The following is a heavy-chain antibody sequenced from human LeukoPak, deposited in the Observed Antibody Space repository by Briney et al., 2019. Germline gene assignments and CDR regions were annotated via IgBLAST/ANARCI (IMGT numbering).Heavy chain of an antibody. CDR2: IHYSGTT. D-gene: IGHD3-16*02. CDR3: ARHRYDYVWGSYRYTGTNDAFDI. V-gene: IGHV4-59*08. J-gene: IGHJ3*02. CDR1: GASISSDY. Sequence: PSETLSLTCTVSGASISSDYWSWIRQPPGKGLEWIGYIHYSGTTNYNPSLKSRVTISLDTSKNQFSLKLSSVTAADTAVYYCARHRYDYVWGSYRYTGTNDAFDIWGQGTMVTVSS.